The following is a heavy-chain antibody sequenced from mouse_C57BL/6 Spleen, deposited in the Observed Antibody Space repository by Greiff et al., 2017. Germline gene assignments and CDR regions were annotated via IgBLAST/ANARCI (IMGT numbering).Heavy chain of an antibody. J-gene: IGHJ2*01. CDR2: ISSGGSYT. CDR1: GFTFSSYG. V-gene: IGHV5-6*02. D-gene: IGHD1-1*01. CDR3: ARHAYGSSYGAFDY. Sequence: EVKLVESGGDLVKPGGSLKLSCAASGFTFSSYGMSWVRQTPDKRLEWVATISSGGSYTYYPDSVKGRFTISRDNAKNTLYLQMSSLKSEDTAMYYCARHAYGSSYGAFDYWGQGTTLTVSS.